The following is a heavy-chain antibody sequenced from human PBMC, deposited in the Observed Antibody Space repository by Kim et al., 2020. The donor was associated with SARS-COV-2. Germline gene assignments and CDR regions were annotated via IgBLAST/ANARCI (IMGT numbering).Heavy chain of an antibody. CDR3: ARFAFGEPHLGFDY. V-gene: IGHV4-31*03. D-gene: IGHD3-10*01. J-gene: IGHJ4*02. Sequence: SETLSLTCTVSGGSISSGGYYWSWIRQHPGKGLEWIGYIYYSGSTYYNPSLKSRVTISVDTSKNQFSLKLSSVTAADTAVYYCARFAFGEPHLGFDYWGQGTLVTVSS. CDR1: GGSISSGGYY. CDR2: IYYSGST.